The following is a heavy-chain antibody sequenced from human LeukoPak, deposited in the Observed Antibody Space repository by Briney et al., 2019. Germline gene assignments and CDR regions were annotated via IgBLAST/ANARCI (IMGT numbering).Heavy chain of an antibody. CDR1: GFTFSSYA. J-gene: IGHJ4*02. CDR2: ISGSGGST. D-gene: IGHD6-13*01. CDR3: AKDLPPGIAAAGAFDY. Sequence: GGSLRLSCAASGFTFSSYAMSWVRQAPGKGLEGVSAISGSGGSTYYADSVKGRFTISRDNSKNTLYLQMNSLRAEDTAVYYCAKDLPPGIAAAGAFDYWGQGTLVTVSS. V-gene: IGHV3-23*01.